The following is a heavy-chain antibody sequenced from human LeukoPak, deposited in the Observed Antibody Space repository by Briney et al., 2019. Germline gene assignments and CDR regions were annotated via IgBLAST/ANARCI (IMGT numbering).Heavy chain of an antibody. D-gene: IGHD2-2*01. J-gene: IGHJ4*02. V-gene: IGHV1-2*02. Sequence: ASVKVSCKASGFTFTDFYMHWVRQAPGQGLEWMGWINPNRGGTNYAQKFQGRVTMTSDTSISTAYMDLSRLTSDGTAVYYCARIYCSSASCYYFDYWGQGTLVTVPS. CDR3: ARIYCSSASCYYFDY. CDR2: INPNRGGT. CDR1: GFTFTDFY.